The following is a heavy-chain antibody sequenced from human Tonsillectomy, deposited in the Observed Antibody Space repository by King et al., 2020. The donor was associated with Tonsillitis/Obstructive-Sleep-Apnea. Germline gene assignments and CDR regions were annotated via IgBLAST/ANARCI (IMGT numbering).Heavy chain of an antibody. CDR1: GFTFSNAW. V-gene: IGHV3-15*01. CDR2: IKSKTDGGTT. Sequence: EVQLVESGGGLVKPGGSLRLSCAASGFTFSNAWMSWVRQAPGKGLEWVGRIKSKTDGGTTDYAAPVKGRFTISRDDSKNTLFLQMNSLKTEDTAVYHCPTLSDLGNRKDYWGQGILVTVSS. D-gene: IGHD1-14*01. J-gene: IGHJ4*02. CDR3: PTLSDLGNRKDY.